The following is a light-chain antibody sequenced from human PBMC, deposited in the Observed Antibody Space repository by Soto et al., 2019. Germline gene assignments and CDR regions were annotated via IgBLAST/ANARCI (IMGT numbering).Light chain of an antibody. J-gene: IGLJ2*01. Sequence: SYELTQPLSVSVALGQTARITWGGNNIGSKNVHWYQQKPGQAPVLVIYRDSNRPSGIPERFSGSNSGNTATLTISRAQAGDEADYYCQVWDSSTVVVGGGTKLTVL. CDR3: QVWDSSTVV. CDR2: RDS. CDR1: NIGSKN. V-gene: IGLV3-9*01.